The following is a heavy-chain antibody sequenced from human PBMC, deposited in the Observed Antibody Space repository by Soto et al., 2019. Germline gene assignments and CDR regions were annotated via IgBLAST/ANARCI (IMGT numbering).Heavy chain of an antibody. CDR2: TYYRSKWYN. V-gene: IGHV6-1*01. CDR3: AREGHLYSSSWTSGEFDY. D-gene: IGHD6-13*01. Sequence: SQTLSLTCAISGDSVSSNSAAWNWIRQSPSRGLEWLGRTYYRSKWYNDYAVSVKSRITINPDTSKNQFSLQLNSVTPEDTAVYYCAREGHLYSSSWTSGEFDYWGQGTLVTVSS. J-gene: IGHJ4*02. CDR1: GDSVSSNSAA.